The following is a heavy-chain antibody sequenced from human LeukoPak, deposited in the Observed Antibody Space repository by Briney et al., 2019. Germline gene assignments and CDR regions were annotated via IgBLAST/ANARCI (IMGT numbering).Heavy chain of an antibody. D-gene: IGHD3-3*01. CDR1: GFTFSNYA. V-gene: IGHV3-7*01. J-gene: IGHJ3*02. CDR2: IKQDGSEK. CDR3: ARSNVLRFLEWWGSDAFDI. Sequence: GGSLRLSCAASGFTFSNYAMNWVRQAPGKGLEWVANIKQDGSEKYYVDSVKGRFTISRDNAKNSLYLQMNSLRAEDTAVYYCARSNVLRFLEWWGSDAFDIWGQGTMVTVSS.